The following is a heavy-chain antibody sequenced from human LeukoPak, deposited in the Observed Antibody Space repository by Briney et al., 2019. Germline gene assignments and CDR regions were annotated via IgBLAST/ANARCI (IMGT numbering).Heavy chain of an antibody. J-gene: IGHJ4*02. CDR2: INHSGST. Sequence: SETLSLTCAVYGGSFSGYYWSWIRQPPGEGLEWIGEINHSGSTNYNPSLKSRVTISVDTSKNQFSLKLSSVTAADTAVYYCARLVYGDYFDYWGQGTLVTVSS. V-gene: IGHV4-34*01. CDR1: GGSFSGYY. D-gene: IGHD4-17*01. CDR3: ARLVYGDYFDY.